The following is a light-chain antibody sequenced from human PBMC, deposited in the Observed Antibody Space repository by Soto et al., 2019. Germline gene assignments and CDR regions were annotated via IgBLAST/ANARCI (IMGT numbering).Light chain of an antibody. J-gene: IGLJ1*01. CDR3: SSKRDSSTLFV. Sequence: QSVLTQPASVSGSPGQSITISCTGTSSDVGAYNYVSWYQQHPGKVPKLLIYEVTNRPSGVSDRFSGSKSGNTASLTISGVLAEDEADYYCSSKRDSSTLFVFGTGTKVTVL. CDR2: EVT. V-gene: IGLV2-14*01. CDR1: SSDVGAYNY.